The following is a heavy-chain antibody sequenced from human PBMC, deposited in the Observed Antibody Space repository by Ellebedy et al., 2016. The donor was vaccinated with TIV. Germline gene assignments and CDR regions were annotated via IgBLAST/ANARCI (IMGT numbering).Heavy chain of an antibody. J-gene: IGHJ3*02. V-gene: IGHV4-59*01. CDR3: ANYGGPNAFDI. CDR2: IYYSGST. CDR1: GGSIRSYY. Sequence: MPSETLSLTCTVSGGSIRSYYWSWIRQPPGKGLEWIGYIYYSGSTNYNPSLKSRVTISVDTSKNQFSLKLSSVTAADTAVYYCANYGGPNAFDIWGQGTMVTVSS. D-gene: IGHD4-23*01.